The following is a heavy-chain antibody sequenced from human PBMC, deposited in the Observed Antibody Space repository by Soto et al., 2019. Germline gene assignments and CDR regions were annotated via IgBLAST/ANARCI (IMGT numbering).Heavy chain of an antibody. CDR1: GYTFTNYG. CDR2: ISAYNDNT. J-gene: IGHJ6*02. CDR3: AREGYYYGSGSYSPPRYYGMDV. V-gene: IGHV1-18*01. D-gene: IGHD3-10*01. Sequence: QLQLVQSGAEVKKAGASVKVSCKASGYTFTNYGISWVRQALGQGLEWMGWISAYNDNTNYAQKFQGRVTLTTDTSTRTAYMELRSLTSDDTAVYYCAREGYYYGSGSYSPPRYYGMDVWGQGTTVTVFS.